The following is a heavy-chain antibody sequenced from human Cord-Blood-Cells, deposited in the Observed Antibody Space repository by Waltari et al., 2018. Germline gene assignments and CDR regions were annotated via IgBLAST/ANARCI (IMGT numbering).Heavy chain of an antibody. CDR1: GGSFSGYY. D-gene: IGHD3-10*01. CDR2: INHSGST. Sequence: QVQLQQWGAGLLKPSETLSLTCAVYGGSFSGYYWSWIRQPPGKGLEWIGEINHSGSTNYNPSLKSRVTISVDTSKNQFSLKLSSVTAADTAVYYCAGPYGSGSSYAFDIWGQGTMVTVSS. V-gene: IGHV4-34*01. J-gene: IGHJ3*02. CDR3: AGPYGSGSSYAFDI.